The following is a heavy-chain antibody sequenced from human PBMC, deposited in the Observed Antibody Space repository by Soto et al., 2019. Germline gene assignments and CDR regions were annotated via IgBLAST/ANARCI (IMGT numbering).Heavy chain of an antibody. CDR3: ARGSGWYIGYCNYRDV. CDR1: GYTFTGYY. Sequence: QVQLVQSGAEVKKPGASVKVSCKASGYTFTGYYMHWVRQAPGQGLEWMGWINPNSGGTNYAQKFQGWVRMRRDSGISTAYIGLRKMGCADTVVYYGARGSGWYIGYCNYRDVKGKGTTVTVSS. J-gene: IGHJ6*03. D-gene: IGHD6-19*01. CDR2: INPNSGGT. V-gene: IGHV1-2*04.